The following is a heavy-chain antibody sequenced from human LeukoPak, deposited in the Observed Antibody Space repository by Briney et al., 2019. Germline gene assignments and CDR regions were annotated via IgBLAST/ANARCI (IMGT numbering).Heavy chain of an antibody. Sequence: PGGSLRLSCAGSGFTLSSYSMDWVRQAPGKGLEWVTFIRYDGSNKYYADSVKGRFTISRDNSKNTLYLQMNSLRTEDTALYYCARDLILGDYWGQGTLVTVSS. D-gene: IGHD7-27*01. CDR3: ARDLILGDY. V-gene: IGHV3-30*02. CDR2: IRYDGSNK. CDR1: GFTLSSYS. J-gene: IGHJ4*02.